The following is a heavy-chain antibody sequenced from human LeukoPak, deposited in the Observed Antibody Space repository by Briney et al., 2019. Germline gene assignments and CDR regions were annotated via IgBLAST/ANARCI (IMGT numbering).Heavy chain of an antibody. CDR3: ASADDYGDYSIDY. CDR1: GGTFSSYA. D-gene: IGHD4-17*01. V-gene: IGHV1-69*06. J-gene: IGHJ4*02. CDR2: IIPIFGTA. Sequence: ASVKVSCKASGGTFSSYAISWVRQAPGQGLEWMGGIIPIFGTANYAQKFQGRVTITADKSTSTAYMELSSLRSEDTAVYYCASADDYGDYSIDYWGQGTLVTVSS.